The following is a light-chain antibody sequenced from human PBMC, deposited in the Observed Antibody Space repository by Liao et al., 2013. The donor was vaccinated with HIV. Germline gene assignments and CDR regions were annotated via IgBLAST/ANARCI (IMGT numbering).Light chain of an antibody. CDR1: ALAKQD. Sequence: SYELTQPPSVSVSPGQTARIPCSGDALAKQDGYWYQQKPGQAPVLVIYKDSERPSGIPERFSGSSSGTTVTLTISGVQAEDEADYYCQVWDSSSDHRVFGGGTKLTVL. CDR3: QVWDSSSDHRV. CDR2: KDS. V-gene: IGLV3-25*03. J-gene: IGLJ3*02.